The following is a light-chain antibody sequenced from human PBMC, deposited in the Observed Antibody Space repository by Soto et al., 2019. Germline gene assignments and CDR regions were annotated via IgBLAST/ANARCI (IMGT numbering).Light chain of an antibody. J-gene: IGLJ2*01. CDR2: DVN. V-gene: IGLV2-14*01. CDR3: NSYTSSSTLV. Sequence: QSALTQPASVSGSPGQSITISCTGTSSDVGNYNYVSWYQQHPGKAPKLMIYDVNTRPSGVSNRFSGSKSGNTASLTISGLQAEDEADYYCNSYTSSSTLVFGGGTKLTVL. CDR1: SSDVGNYNY.